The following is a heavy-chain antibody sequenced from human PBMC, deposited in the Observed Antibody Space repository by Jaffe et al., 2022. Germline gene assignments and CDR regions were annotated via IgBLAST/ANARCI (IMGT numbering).Heavy chain of an antibody. D-gene: IGHD2-2*01. CDR3: VRNRGYWSTTNCPLYFDL. CDR1: GFTFSNYG. Sequence: QVQLVESGGGVVHPGGSLRLSCAASGFTFSNYGMHWVRQAPGKGLEWVAFIRYDGSNLYYADSVKGRFTISRDNSKNTLYLQMSSLRDEDTAVYYCVRNRGYWSTTNCPLYFDLWGRGTLVTVSS. CDR2: IRYDGSNL. V-gene: IGHV3-30*02. J-gene: IGHJ2*01.